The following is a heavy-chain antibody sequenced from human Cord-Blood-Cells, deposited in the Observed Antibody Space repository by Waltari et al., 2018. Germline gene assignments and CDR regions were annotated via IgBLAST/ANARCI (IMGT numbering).Heavy chain of an antibody. V-gene: IGHV3-53*01. CDR3: ARDRLHYNWFDP. CDR1: GFTVRSNY. D-gene: IGHD4-4*01. CDR2: IYSGGST. Sequence: EVQLVASGGGLIQPGGSLRLSCAASGFTVRSNYMSWVRQAPGKGLEWVSVIYSGGSTYYADSVKGRFTISRDNSKNTLYLQMNSLRAEDTAVYYCARDRLHYNWFDPWGQGTLVTVSS. J-gene: IGHJ5*02.